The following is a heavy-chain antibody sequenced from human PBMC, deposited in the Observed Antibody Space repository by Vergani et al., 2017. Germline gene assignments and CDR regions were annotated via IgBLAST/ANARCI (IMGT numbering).Heavy chain of an antibody. D-gene: IGHD3-16*01. V-gene: IGHV4-59*02. CDR2: IHHRGST. J-gene: IGHJ3*02. CDR3: ARDTFHFDSENYDDVFDS. Sequence: QVKLQESGPGLVKPSETLSLTCTVSGTSVNSYYWSWIRQPPGKGLEWIGYIHHRGSTNSKSFLRSRVSISIDTYKSSFSLRLSSVTTANTAMYYCARDTFHFDSENYDDVFDSWGQGTMVIVSS. CDR1: GTSVNSYY.